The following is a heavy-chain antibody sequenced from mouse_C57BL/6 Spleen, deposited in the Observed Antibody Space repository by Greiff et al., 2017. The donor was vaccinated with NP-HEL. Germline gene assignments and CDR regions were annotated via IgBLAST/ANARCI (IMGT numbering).Heavy chain of an antibody. Sequence: VKLVESGAELVRPGASVTLSCKASGYTFTDYEMHWVKQTPVHGLEWIGAIDPETGGTAYNQKFKGKAILTADKSSSTAYMELRSLTSEDSAVYYCTRYRYYYGSSYDYWGQGTTLTVSS. CDR2: IDPETGGT. D-gene: IGHD1-1*01. V-gene: IGHV1-15*01. CDR1: GYTFTDYE. J-gene: IGHJ2*01. CDR3: TRYRYYYGSSYDY.